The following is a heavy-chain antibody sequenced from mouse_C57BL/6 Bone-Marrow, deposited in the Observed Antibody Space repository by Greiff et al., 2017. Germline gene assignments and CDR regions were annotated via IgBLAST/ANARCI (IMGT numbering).Heavy chain of an antibody. CDR1: GYTFTSYW. CDR3: ARWGLGDY. D-gene: IGHD4-1*01. Sequence: QVQLQQPGAELVMPGASVKLSCKASGYTFTSYWMHWLKQRPGQGLEWIGEIDPSDSYTNYNQKFKGKSTLTVDKSSSTAYMQLSSLTSEDSAVYYCARWGLGDYWGQGTTLTVSS. CDR2: IDPSDSYT. J-gene: IGHJ2*01. V-gene: IGHV1-69*01.